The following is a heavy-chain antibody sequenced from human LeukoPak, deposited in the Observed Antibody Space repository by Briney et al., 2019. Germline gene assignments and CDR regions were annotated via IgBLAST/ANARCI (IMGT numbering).Heavy chain of an antibody. V-gene: IGHV3-23*01. D-gene: IGHD6-13*01. CDR1: GFTFSSYA. Sequence: GGSLRLSCAASGFTFSSYAMSWVRQAPGKGLEWVSAISGSGGSTYYADSVKGRFAISRDNSKNTLYLQMNSLRAEDTAVYYCARAYSSSWYDYWGQGTLVTVSS. J-gene: IGHJ4*02. CDR3: ARAYSSSWYDY. CDR2: ISGSGGST.